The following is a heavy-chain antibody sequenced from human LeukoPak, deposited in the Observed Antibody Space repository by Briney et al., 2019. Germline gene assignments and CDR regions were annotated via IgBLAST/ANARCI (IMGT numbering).Heavy chain of an antibody. D-gene: IGHD6-19*01. Sequence: SETVSLTCTVSGGSISSGSYYWSWIRQPAGKGLEWIGRIYTGGGTNYNPSLKSRVTISLDTSKNQFSLKLSSVTAADTAVYYCARDGSVAPDYWGQGTLVTVSS. V-gene: IGHV4-61*02. CDR2: IYTGGGT. J-gene: IGHJ4*02. CDR3: ARDGSVAPDY. CDR1: GGSISSGSYY.